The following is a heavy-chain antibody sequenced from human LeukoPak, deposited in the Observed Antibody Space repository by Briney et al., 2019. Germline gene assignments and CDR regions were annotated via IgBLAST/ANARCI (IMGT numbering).Heavy chain of an antibody. J-gene: IGHJ4*02. CDR3: AKDGGALLWFGDPPGHFDY. D-gene: IGHD3-10*01. CDR2: ISYDGSNK. Sequence: GGSLRLSCAASGFTFSSYAMHWVRQAPGKGLEWVAVISYDGSNKYYADSVKGRFTISRDNSRNTLYLQMNSLRAEDTAVYYCAKDGGALLWFGDPPGHFDYWGQGTLVTVSS. CDR1: GFTFSSYA. V-gene: IGHV3-30-3*01.